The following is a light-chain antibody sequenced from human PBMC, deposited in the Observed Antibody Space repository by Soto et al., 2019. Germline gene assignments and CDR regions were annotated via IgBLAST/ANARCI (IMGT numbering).Light chain of an antibody. J-gene: IGLJ2*01. CDR3: GTWDSTLTAVV. V-gene: IGLV1-51*01. CDR2: DND. Sequence: QSVLTQPPSVSAAPGQKVTISCSGSSSNIGNNYVSWYQDLPGTAPKLLIYDNDKRPSGTPDRFSGSKSGTSATLGITGLQTGDEADYYCGTWDSTLTAVVFGGGTKVTVL. CDR1: SSNIGNNY.